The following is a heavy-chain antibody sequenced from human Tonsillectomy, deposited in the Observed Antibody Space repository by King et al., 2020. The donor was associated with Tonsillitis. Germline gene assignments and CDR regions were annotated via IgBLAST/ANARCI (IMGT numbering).Heavy chain of an antibody. CDR3: TTLGDDSDAFDL. CDR1: GFTFSHAW. Sequence: VQLVEFGGGLVKPGGSLRLSCAASGFTFSHAWMSWVRQAPGRGLEWVGRIKSKTDGGITDYAAPVKGRFTVSRDDSKNTLYLQMNSLKNEDTAVYYCTTLGDDSDAFDLWGQGTLVTVSS. D-gene: IGHD3-10*01. CDR2: IKSKTDGGIT. V-gene: IGHV3-15*01. J-gene: IGHJ3*01.